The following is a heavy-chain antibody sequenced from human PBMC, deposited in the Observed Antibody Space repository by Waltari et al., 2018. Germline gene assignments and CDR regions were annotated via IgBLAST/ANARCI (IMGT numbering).Heavy chain of an antibody. CDR3: ARDKGALLWFGESDGDYYMDV. Sequence: QVQLVQSGAEVKKPGASVKVPCKASGYTFTTYAMHWVRQAPGQRLEWMGWINTGNGNTKYSQEFQGRVTITRDTSASTAYMELSSLRSEDMAVYYCARDKGALLWFGESDGDYYMDVWGKGTTVTVSS. J-gene: IGHJ6*03. CDR2: INTGNGNT. CDR1: GYTFTTYA. V-gene: IGHV1-3*03. D-gene: IGHD3-10*01.